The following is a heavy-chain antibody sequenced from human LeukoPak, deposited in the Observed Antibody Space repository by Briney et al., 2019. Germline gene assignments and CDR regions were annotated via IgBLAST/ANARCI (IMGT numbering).Heavy chain of an antibody. CDR3: AREPGGYSSSFFDY. D-gene: IGHD6-6*01. CDR2: IYYSGST. CDR1: GGSISSYY. J-gene: IGHJ4*02. V-gene: IGHV4-59*01. Sequence: PSETLSLTCTVSGGSISSYYWSWIRQPPGKGLEWIGYIYYSGSTNYNPSLKSRVTISVDTSKNQFSLKLSSVTAADTAVYYCAREPGGYSSSFFDYWGQGTLVTVSS.